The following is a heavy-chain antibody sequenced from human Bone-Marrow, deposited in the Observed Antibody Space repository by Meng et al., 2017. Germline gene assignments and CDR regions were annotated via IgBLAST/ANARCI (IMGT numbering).Heavy chain of an antibody. Sequence: GGSLRLSCAASGFTFSSYGMHWVRQAPGKGLEWVAVIWYDGSNKYYADSVKGRFTISRDNSKNTLYLQMNSLRAEDTAVYYCASMAYGSGSYSGAYWGQGTLVTVSS. J-gene: IGHJ4*02. D-gene: IGHD3-10*01. V-gene: IGHV3-33*01. CDR2: IWYDGSNK. CDR3: ASMAYGSGSYSGAY. CDR1: GFTFSSYG.